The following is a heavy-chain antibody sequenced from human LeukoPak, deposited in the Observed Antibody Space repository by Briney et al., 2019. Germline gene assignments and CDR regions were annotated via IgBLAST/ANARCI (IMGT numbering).Heavy chain of an antibody. CDR2: IYYSGST. J-gene: IGHJ4*02. Sequence: PSETLSLTCTVPGGSISSSSYYWGWIRQPPGKGLEWIGSIYYSGSTYDNPSLKRRVTISVDTSKNQFSLKLSSVTAADTAVYYCARPYGAAGLDWGQGTLVTVSS. D-gene: IGHD4-17*01. V-gene: IGHV4-39*01. CDR1: GGSISSSSYY. CDR3: ARPYGAAGLD.